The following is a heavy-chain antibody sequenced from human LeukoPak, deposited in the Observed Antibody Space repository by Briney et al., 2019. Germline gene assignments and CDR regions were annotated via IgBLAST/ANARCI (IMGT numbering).Heavy chain of an antibody. Sequence: GGSLRLSCAASGFTFSSYSMNWVRQAPGKGLEWVSSISSSSSYTYYADSVKGRFTISRDNAKNSLYLQMNSLRAEDTAVYYCARDQLGSSGWYIAEYFQHWGQGTLVTVSS. CDR1: GFTFSSYS. D-gene: IGHD6-19*01. CDR2: ISSSSSYT. CDR3: ARDQLGSSGWYIAEYFQH. J-gene: IGHJ1*01. V-gene: IGHV3-21*01.